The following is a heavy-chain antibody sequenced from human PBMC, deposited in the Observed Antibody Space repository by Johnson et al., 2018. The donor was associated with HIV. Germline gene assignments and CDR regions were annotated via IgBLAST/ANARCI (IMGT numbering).Heavy chain of an antibody. J-gene: IGHJ3*02. D-gene: IGHD5-24*01. V-gene: IGHV3-30*04. CDR3: AKSPNYLGSIHDAFDI. CDR1: GFTFSSYA. CDR2: ISYDGSNK. Sequence: QVQLVESGGGVVQPGRSLRLSCAASGFTFSSYALHRVRQAPGKGLEWVAVISYDGSNKHYAGSVKGRFPISRDNSKNTLYLQMNSLRAEDTAVYYCAKSPNYLGSIHDAFDIWGQGTMVTVSS.